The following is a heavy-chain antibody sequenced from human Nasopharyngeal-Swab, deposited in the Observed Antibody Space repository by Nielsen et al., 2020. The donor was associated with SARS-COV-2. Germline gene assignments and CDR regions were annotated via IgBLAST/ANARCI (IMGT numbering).Heavy chain of an antibody. CDR3: ARDVGTSGLFVSWFDA. V-gene: IGHV3-9*01. Sequence: GGSLRLSCAASGFAFNVHAMHWVRQAPGRGLEWVSGIGWNSGSIGYSGSVRGRFTVSRDNAKNSLYLQMNDLRVEDSAFYYCARDVGTSGLFVSWFDAWGLGTVVTVSS. J-gene: IGHJ5*02. CDR1: GFAFNVHA. D-gene: IGHD6-19*01. CDR2: IGWNSGSI.